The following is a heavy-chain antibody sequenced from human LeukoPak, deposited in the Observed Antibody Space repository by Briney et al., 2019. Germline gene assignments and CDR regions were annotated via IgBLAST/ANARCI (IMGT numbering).Heavy chain of an antibody. Sequence: GGSLRLSCAASGFAFSSYAMSWVRQAPGKRLEWVSATSGSGGSTYYADSVKGRFTISRDNSKNTLYLQMNSLRAEDTAVYYCAKCLGGSFDYWGQGTLVTVSS. CDR3: AKCLGGSFDY. CDR2: TSGSGGST. D-gene: IGHD1-26*01. CDR1: GFAFSSYA. V-gene: IGHV3-23*01. J-gene: IGHJ4*02.